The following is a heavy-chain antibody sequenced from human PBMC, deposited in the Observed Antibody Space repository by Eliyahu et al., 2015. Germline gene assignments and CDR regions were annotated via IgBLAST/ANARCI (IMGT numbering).Heavy chain of an antibody. V-gene: IGHV3-30*02. J-gene: IGHJ6*03. CDR1: GXTFXSYG. Sequence: QVQLVESGGGVVQPGGSLRLSCAASGXTFXSYGMHWVRQAPGKGLEWVAFIRYDGSNKYYADSVKGRFTISRDNSKNTLYLQMNSLRAEDTAVYYCAKPPANHYYYYYMDVWGKGTTVTVSS. CDR3: AKPPANHYYYYYMDV. CDR2: IRYDGSNK.